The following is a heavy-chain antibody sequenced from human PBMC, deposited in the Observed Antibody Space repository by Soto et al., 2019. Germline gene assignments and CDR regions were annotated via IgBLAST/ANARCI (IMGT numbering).Heavy chain of an antibody. J-gene: IGHJ6*02. CDR3: ASGSRPTYYYGSGIATYYYGMDV. CDR1: GYTFTSYG. D-gene: IGHD3-10*01. V-gene: IGHV1-18*04. Sequence: VASVKVSCKASGYTFTSYGISWLRQAPGQGLEWMGWISAYNGNTNYAQELQGRVTMTTDTSTSTAYMELRSLRSDDTAVYYCASGSRPTYYYGSGIATYYYGMDVWGQGTTVTVSS. CDR2: ISAYNGNT.